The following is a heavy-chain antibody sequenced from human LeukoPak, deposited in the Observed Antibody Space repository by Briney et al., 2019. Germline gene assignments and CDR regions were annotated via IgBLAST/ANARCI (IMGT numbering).Heavy chain of an antibody. CDR3: ARAPYCGGDCWDAMDV. Sequence: PGGSLRLSCAASGFTVSSNYMSWVRQAPGKGLEWVSVIYGDGTTYYADSVKGRFTISRENAKNSLYLQMNSLRAGDTAVYYCARAPYCGGDCWDAMDVWGQGTTVTVSS. V-gene: IGHV3-66*01. D-gene: IGHD2-21*02. CDR2: IYGDGTT. J-gene: IGHJ6*02. CDR1: GFTVSSNY.